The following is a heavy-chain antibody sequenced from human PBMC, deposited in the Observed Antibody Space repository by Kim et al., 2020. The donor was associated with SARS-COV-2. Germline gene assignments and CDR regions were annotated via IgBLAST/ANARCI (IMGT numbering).Heavy chain of an antibody. CDR3: AKGGATTPNDHDY. D-gene: IGHD1-1*01. V-gene: IGHV3-30*02. J-gene: IGHJ4*02. Sequence: YADSGKGRFTITRDNSKNALYLQMNSLRAEDTAVYYCAKGGATTPNDHDYWGQGALVTVSS.